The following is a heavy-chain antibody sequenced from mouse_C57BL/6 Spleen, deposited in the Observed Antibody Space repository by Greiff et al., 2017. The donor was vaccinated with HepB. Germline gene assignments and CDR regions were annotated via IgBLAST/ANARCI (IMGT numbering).Heavy chain of an antibody. J-gene: IGHJ2*01. D-gene: IGHD1-1*01. CDR2: IDPNSGGT. V-gene: IGHV1-72*01. Sequence: VKVVESGPVLVKPGASVKLSCKASGYTFTSYWMHWVKQRPGRGLEWIGRIDPNSGGTKYNEKFKSKATLTVDKPSSTAYMQLSSLTSEDSAVYYCARRHYGSSYLDYWGQGTTLTVSS. CDR1: GYTFTSYW. CDR3: ARRHYGSSYLDY.